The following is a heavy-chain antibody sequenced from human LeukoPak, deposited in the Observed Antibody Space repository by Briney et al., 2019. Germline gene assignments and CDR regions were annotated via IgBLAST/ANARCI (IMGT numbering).Heavy chain of an antibody. CDR3: ASIVVAGGLGAFDI. CDR1: GFTFSSYS. CDR2: ISSSSSTI. J-gene: IGHJ3*02. Sequence: PGGSLRLSCAASGFTFSSYSMNWVRQAPGKGLEWVSYISSSSSTIYYADSVKGRFTISSDNAKNSLYLQMNSLRDEDTAVYYCASIVVAGGLGAFDIWGQGTMVTVSS. D-gene: IGHD3-22*01. V-gene: IGHV3-48*02.